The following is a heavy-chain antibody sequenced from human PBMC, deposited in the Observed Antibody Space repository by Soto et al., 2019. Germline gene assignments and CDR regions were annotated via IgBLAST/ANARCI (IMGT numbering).Heavy chain of an antibody. CDR2: IIPIFGTA. J-gene: IGHJ5*02. CDR3: ARLLAAAGTWFDP. D-gene: IGHD6-13*01. Sequence: KVSCKASGGTFSSYAISWVRQAPGQGLEWMGGIIPIFGTANYAQKFQGRVTITADESTSTAYMELSSLRSEDTAVYYCARLLAAAGTWFDPWGQGTLVTVSS. V-gene: IGHV1-69*01. CDR1: GGTFSSYA.